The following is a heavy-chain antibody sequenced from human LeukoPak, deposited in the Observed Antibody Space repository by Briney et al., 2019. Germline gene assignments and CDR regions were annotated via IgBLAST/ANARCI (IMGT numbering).Heavy chain of an antibody. CDR2: TYYRSKWYN. J-gene: IGHJ4*02. D-gene: IGHD2-2*01. CDR1: GDSVSSNNAA. V-gene: IGHV6-1*01. CDR3: AREVARCSSTSCYGGTFDY. Sequence: SQTLSLTCAISGDSVSSNNAAWNWIRQSPSRGLEWLGRTYYRSKWYNDYAVSVQSRITINPDTSKNQFSLQLNSVTPEDTAVYYCAREVARCSSTSCYGGTFDYWGQGTLVTVSS.